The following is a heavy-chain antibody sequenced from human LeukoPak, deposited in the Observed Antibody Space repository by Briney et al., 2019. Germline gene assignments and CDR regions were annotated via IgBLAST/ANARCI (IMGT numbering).Heavy chain of an antibody. CDR1: GGSISSSSYY. D-gene: IGHD3-22*01. J-gene: IGHJ4*02. V-gene: IGHV4-39*01. CDR2: IYYSGST. Sequence: PSETLSLTCTVSGGSISSSSYYWGWLRQPPGKGLEWSGSIYYSGSTYYNPSLKSRVTISEDTSKNQFSLKLSSETAADTAVYYCARRGDYYDSSGYYDYWGQGTLVTVSS. CDR3: ARRGDYYDSSGYYDY.